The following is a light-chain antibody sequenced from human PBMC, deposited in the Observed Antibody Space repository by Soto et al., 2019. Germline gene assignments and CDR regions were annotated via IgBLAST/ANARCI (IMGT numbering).Light chain of an antibody. CDR3: GTWDSSLSAYV. Sequence: QSVLTQPPSASGTPGQRVTISCSGSSSNIGRNTVNWYQQLPGTAPKLLIYSDNQRPSGVPDRFSVSKSGTSVSLAISGLQSDDEADYYCGTWDSSLSAYVFGTGTKLTVL. CDR2: SDN. CDR1: SSNIGRNT. J-gene: IGLJ1*01. V-gene: IGLV1-44*01.